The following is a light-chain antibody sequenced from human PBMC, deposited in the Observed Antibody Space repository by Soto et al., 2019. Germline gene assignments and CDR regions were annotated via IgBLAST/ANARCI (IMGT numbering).Light chain of an antibody. Sequence: QSVLTQPPSASGTPGQRVTISCFGSSSNIGGNTVNWYQQLPGTAPKLLIYINDQRPSGVPARFSGSKSGTSASLAISGLQSEDEADYYCAAWDDNLNALVFGGGTKLTVL. CDR3: AAWDDNLNALV. CDR2: IND. CDR1: SSNIGGNT. V-gene: IGLV1-44*01. J-gene: IGLJ3*02.